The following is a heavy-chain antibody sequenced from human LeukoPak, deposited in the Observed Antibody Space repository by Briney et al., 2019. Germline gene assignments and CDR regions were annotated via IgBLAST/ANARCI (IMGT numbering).Heavy chain of an antibody. J-gene: IGHJ1*01. V-gene: IGHV1-69-2*01. D-gene: IGHD6-13*01. CDR2: VDPEDGET. CDR3: ATYRSIAAAVTFH. CDR1: GYTFTHYY. Sequence: ASVKLSCKASGYTFTHYYMHWVQQAPGKGLEWMGLVDPEDGETIYAQKFQGRVTITADTSTDTAYMERSSLRPEDTAVYYCATYRSIAAAVTFHWGQGTLVTVSS.